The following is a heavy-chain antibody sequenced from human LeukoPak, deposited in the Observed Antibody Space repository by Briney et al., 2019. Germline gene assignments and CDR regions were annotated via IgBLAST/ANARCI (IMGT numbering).Heavy chain of an antibody. CDR2: IYSDNT. D-gene: IGHD4/OR15-4a*01. Sequence: GGTLRLSCTVSGFTVSSNSMSWVRQAPGKGLEWVSFIYSDNTHYSDSVKGRFTISRDNSKNTLYLQMNSLRAEDTAVYYCARRAGAYSHPYDYWGQGTLVTVSS. CDR3: ARRAGAYSHPYDY. CDR1: GFTVSSNS. V-gene: IGHV3-53*01. J-gene: IGHJ4*02.